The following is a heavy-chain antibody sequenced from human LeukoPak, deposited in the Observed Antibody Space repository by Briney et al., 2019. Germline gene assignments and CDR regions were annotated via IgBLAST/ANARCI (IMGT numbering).Heavy chain of an antibody. CDR1: GFTFSSYS. J-gene: IGHJ4*02. Sequence: PGGSLRLSCAASGFTFSSYSMNWVRQSPGKGLEWVSYISSSSSTIYYADSVKGRFTISRDNAKNSLYLQMNSLRAEDTAVYYCARAYYDSSGYSPFDYWGQGTLVTVSS. CDR2: ISSSSSTI. D-gene: IGHD3-22*01. CDR3: ARAYYDSSGYSPFDY. V-gene: IGHV3-48*01.